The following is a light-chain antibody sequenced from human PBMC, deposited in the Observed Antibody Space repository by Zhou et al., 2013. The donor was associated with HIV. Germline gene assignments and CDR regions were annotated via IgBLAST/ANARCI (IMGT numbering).Light chain of an antibody. CDR1: QSISTY. J-gene: IGKJ5*01. CDR2: AAS. V-gene: IGKV1-39*01. Sequence: DIQMTQSPSSLSPSVGDRVTITCRASQSISTYVNWYQQKPGKAPNLLIYAASTLQSGVPSRFSGSGSVTDFTLTIDSLQPEDFGTYYCQQSYVNKVTFGQGTRLDIK. CDR3: QQSYVNKVT.